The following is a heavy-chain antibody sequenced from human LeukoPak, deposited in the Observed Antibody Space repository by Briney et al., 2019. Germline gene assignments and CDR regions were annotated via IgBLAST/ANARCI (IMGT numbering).Heavy chain of an antibody. Sequence: PSETLSLTCTVSGGSISSYYWSWIRQPPGKGLEWIGYIYYSGSTYYNPSLKSRVTISVDTSKNQFSLKLSSVTAADTAVYYCARVRFGELSRFDYWGQGTLVTVSS. V-gene: IGHV4-59*12. D-gene: IGHD3-10*01. CDR3: ARVRFGELSRFDY. CDR2: IYYSGST. J-gene: IGHJ4*02. CDR1: GGSISSYY.